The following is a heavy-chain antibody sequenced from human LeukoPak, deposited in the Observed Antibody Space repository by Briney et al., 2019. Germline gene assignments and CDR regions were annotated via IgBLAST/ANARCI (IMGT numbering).Heavy chain of an antibody. Sequence: GASVKVSCKASGYTFTGYYMHWVRQAPAQGLEWMGWINPNSGGTNYAQKFQGGVTMTRDTSISTAYMELSRLRSDDTAVYYCAREGLRSGSTRPNWFDPWGQGTLVTVSS. CDR1: GYTFTGYY. CDR3: AREGLRSGSTRPNWFDP. CDR2: INPNSGGT. J-gene: IGHJ5*02. D-gene: IGHD2-2*01. V-gene: IGHV1-2*02.